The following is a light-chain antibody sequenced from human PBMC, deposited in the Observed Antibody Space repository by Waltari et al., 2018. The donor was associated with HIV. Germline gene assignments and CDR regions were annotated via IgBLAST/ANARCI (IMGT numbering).Light chain of an antibody. J-gene: IGLJ3*02. V-gene: IGLV3-10*01. CDR1: ALPKKY. CDR3: YSTDSSGNHRV. Sequence: SYELTQPPSVSVSPGQTARITCSGDALPKKYAYWYQQKSGQAPGLVIYEDSERPSGIPEKFSGSSSGTMATLTISGAQVEDEADYYCYSTDSSGNHRVFGGGTKLTVL. CDR2: EDS.